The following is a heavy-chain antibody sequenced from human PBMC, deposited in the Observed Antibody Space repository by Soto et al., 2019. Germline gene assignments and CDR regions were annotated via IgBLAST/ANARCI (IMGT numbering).Heavy chain of an antibody. Sequence: AETLSLSCAVSGYSISSGYYWGCLRHPPGKGLEGIGSIYHSGSTYYNPSLKSRVTISVDTSKNQFSLNLNSVTAADTAVYYCARKGLQYLSPFDYWGQGTLVTVYS. V-gene: IGHV4-38-2*01. CDR2: IYHSGST. J-gene: IGHJ4*02. CDR1: GYSISSGYY. CDR3: ARKGLQYLSPFDY. D-gene: IGHD4-4*01.